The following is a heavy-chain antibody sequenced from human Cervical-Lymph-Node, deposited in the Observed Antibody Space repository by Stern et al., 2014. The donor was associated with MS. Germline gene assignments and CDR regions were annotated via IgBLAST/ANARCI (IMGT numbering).Heavy chain of an antibody. CDR3: ARDRGRVGATRVYYYYGMDV. J-gene: IGHJ6*02. CDR1: GYTFTSYG. D-gene: IGHD1-26*01. Sequence: QVQLVPSGAEVKKPGASVKVSCKASGYTFTSYGISWVRQAPGQGLEWMGWISAYNGNTNYAQKLQGRVTMTTDTSTSTAYMELRSLRSDDTAVYYCARDRGRVGATRVYYYYGMDVWGQGTTVTVSS. CDR2: ISAYNGNT. V-gene: IGHV1-18*04.